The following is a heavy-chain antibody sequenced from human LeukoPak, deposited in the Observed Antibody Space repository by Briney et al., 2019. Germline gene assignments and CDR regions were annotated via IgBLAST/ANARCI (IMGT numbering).Heavy chain of an antibody. V-gene: IGHV1-69*13. Sequence: SVKVSCKPSGYSFTNYGITWVRQAPGQGLEWMGGIIPIFGTANNAQNFQGRVTITADESTSTAYMELSSLRSEDTAVYYCAREGGPNWFDPWGQGTLVTVSS. CDR3: AREGGPNWFDP. D-gene: IGHD3-16*01. J-gene: IGHJ5*02. CDR2: IIPIFGTA. CDR1: GYSFTNYG.